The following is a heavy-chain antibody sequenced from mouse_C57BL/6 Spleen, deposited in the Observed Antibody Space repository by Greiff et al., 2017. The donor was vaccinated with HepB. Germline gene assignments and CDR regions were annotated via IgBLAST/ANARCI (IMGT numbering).Heavy chain of an antibody. CDR1: GFTFSSYA. Sequence: EVKLVESGEGLVKPGGSLKLSCAASGFTFSSYAMSWVRQTPEKRLEWVAYISSGGDYIYYADTVKGRFTISRDNARNTLYLQMSSLKSEDTAMYYCTREPNWVNYFDYWGQGTTLTVSS. CDR3: TREPNWVNYFDY. J-gene: IGHJ2*01. CDR2: ISSGGDYI. V-gene: IGHV5-9-1*02. D-gene: IGHD4-1*02.